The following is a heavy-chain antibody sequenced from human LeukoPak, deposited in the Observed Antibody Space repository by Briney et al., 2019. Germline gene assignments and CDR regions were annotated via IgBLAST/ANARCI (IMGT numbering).Heavy chain of an antibody. D-gene: IGHD3-22*01. V-gene: IGHV3-15*01. CDR1: GVTFSNTW. CDR3: TTVGSGYTLNY. CDR2: IKSKTDGGTT. J-gene: IGHJ4*02. Sequence: GGSLRLSCAASGVTFSNTWMNWGRQGPGKGLEWVGRIKSKTDGGTTDYAAPAKGRFTISRDDSKKTFCLQMNSLKTEDTAVYFCTTVGSGYTLNYWGQGTLVTVSS.